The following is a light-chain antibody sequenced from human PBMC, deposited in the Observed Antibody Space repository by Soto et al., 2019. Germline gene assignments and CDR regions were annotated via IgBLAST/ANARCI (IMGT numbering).Light chain of an antibody. J-gene: IGKJ4*01. Sequence: EIVMTQSPATLSVSPGERATLSCRASQSVSTNLAWYQQKPGQAPRLLIYAASVRATGIPARFSGSGSGTEFTLTISSLQSEDFAVYYCQQYDERPPTHSFSGGTKVEIK. V-gene: IGKV3-15*01. CDR1: QSVSTN. CDR2: AAS. CDR3: QQYDERPPTHS.